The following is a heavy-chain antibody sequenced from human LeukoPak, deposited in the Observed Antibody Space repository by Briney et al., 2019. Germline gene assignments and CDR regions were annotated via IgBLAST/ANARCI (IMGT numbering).Heavy chain of an antibody. V-gene: IGHV3-74*01. Sequence: GSLRLSCAASGFHFSKHWMHWVRQAPGKGLMWVSRINRGGSRTDYADSVKGRFTISRDDAKNTLYLQLNSLRAEDTAVYFCARGGSDTAMAHDYWGQGTLVTVSS. CDR3: ARGGSDTAMAHDY. J-gene: IGHJ4*02. CDR2: INRGGSRT. CDR1: GFHFSKHW. D-gene: IGHD5-18*01.